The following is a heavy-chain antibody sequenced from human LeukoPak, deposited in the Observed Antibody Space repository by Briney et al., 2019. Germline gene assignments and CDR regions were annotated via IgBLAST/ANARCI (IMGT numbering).Heavy chain of an antibody. V-gene: IGHV1-46*01. Sequence: HGASVKVSCKASGYTFTSYYMHWVRQAPGQGLEWMGIINPSGGSTSYAQKFQGRVTITRDTSASTAYMELSSLRSEDTAVYYCARGSFDYYGMDVWGQGTTVTVSS. CDR2: INPSGGST. CDR1: GYTFTSYY. J-gene: IGHJ6*02. CDR3: ARGSFDYYGMDV.